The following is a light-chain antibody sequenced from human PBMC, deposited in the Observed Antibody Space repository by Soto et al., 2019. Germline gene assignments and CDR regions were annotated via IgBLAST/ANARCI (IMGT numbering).Light chain of an antibody. V-gene: IGKV3-20*01. J-gene: IGKJ1*01. Sequence: EIVLTQSPGTLSLSPGERATLSCRASQSVSSSYLAWYQQKPGQAPRLLIYGASSRATGIPDRFSGSGSGTDFPLTISRLEPEHFAVYYCRQYGSSPQTFGQGTKVEIK. CDR1: QSVSSSY. CDR2: GAS. CDR3: RQYGSSPQT.